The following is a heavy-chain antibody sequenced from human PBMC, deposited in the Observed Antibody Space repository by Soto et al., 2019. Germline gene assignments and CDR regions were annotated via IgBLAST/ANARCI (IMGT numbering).Heavy chain of an antibody. CDR2: ISSSSSYT. CDR1: GFTFSDYY. Sequence: GGSLRLSCAASGFTFSDYYMSWIRQAPGKGLEWVSYISSSSSYTNYADSVKGRFTISRDNAKNSLYLQMNSLRAEDTAVYYCARGDYYDSSGPVVWGQGTLVTVSS. J-gene: IGHJ4*02. D-gene: IGHD3-22*01. CDR3: ARGDYYDSSGPVV. V-gene: IGHV3-11*06.